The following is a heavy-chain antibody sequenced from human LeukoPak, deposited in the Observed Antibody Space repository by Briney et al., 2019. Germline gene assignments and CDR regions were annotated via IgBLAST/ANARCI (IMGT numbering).Heavy chain of an antibody. J-gene: IGHJ1*01. CDR1: EYSFSTYYW. V-gene: IGHV5-51*01. CDR3: ARLAAPGTGQYFQH. CDR2: IYRGDSDT. Sequence: GESLKISCKGSEYSFSTYYWIAWVRQMPGKGLEWMGVIYRGDSDTRYSPSFQGQVTISADKSISTAYLQWSSLKASDTAMYYCARLAAPGTGQYFQHWGQGTLVTVSS. D-gene: IGHD6-13*01.